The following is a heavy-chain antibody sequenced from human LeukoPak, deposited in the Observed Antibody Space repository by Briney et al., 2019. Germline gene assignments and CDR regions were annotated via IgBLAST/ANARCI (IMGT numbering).Heavy chain of an antibody. D-gene: IGHD3-10*01. Sequence: GSXVKVSCKASGGTFSSYAISWVRQAPGQGGEWMGGIIPIFGTANYEQKFQGRVTITAEEYTRREYMEVSSLRSEDTAVYYCARDIGGFDYWGQGTLVTVSS. V-gene: IGHV1-69*01. CDR2: IIPIFGTA. CDR3: ARDIGGFDY. CDR1: GGTFSSYA. J-gene: IGHJ4*02.